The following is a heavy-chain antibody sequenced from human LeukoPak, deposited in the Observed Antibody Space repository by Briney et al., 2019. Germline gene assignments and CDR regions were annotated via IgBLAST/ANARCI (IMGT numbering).Heavy chain of an antibody. CDR1: GYTFTGYY. D-gene: IGHD3-3*01. CDR2: INPNSGGT. J-gene: IGHJ3*02. Sequence: ASVKVSCKASGYTFTGYYMHWVRQAPGQGLEWMGWINPNSGGTNYAQKFQGRVTMTRDTSISTAYMELSRLRSDDTAVYYCARESTTTIFGVVIINHDAFDIWGQGTMDAVSS. V-gene: IGHV1-2*02. CDR3: ARESTTTIFGVVIINHDAFDI.